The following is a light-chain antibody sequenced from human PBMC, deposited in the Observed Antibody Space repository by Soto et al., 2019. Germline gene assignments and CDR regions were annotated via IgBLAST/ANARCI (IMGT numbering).Light chain of an antibody. V-gene: IGLV2-23*02. CDR3: CSYVGSSILM. J-gene: IGLJ3*02. Sequence: QSALTQPASVSGSPGQSITISCTGTSSDVGRYNLVSWYQQLPGKAPKLIIYEVNERPSGISDRFSRPKSGNTASLTISGLQDEDEADYFCCSYVGSSILMFGGGTKLTVL. CDR2: EVN. CDR1: SSDVGRYNL.